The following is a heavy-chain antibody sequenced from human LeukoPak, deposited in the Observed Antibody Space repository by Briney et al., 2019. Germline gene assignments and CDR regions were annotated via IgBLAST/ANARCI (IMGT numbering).Heavy chain of an antibody. D-gene: IGHD6-19*01. J-gene: IGHJ4*02. V-gene: IGHV4-39*01. CDR3: ARPNSQYSSGVFDY. Sequence: SETLSLTCTVSGGSISSSSYYWGWIRQPPGKGLEWIVSIYYSGSTHYNPSLKSRVTISVDTSKNQFSLKLSSVTAADTAVYYCARPNSQYSSGVFDYWGQGTLVTVSS. CDR2: IYYSGST. CDR1: GGSISSSSYY.